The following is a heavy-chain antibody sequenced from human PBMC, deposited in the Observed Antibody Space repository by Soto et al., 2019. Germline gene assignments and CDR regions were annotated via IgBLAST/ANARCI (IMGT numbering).Heavy chain of an antibody. D-gene: IGHD6-6*01. Sequence: EVQLVESGGGLVQPGGSLRLSYAASGFSFSTYSMNWVRQAPGKGLEWVSYISSRSYTIYYVDSVKGRFTISRDNAKNSLYLQMNSLRDEDTAVYYCARGGSSSDNGMDVWGQGTTVTVSS. CDR1: GFSFSTYS. J-gene: IGHJ6*02. CDR3: ARGGSSSDNGMDV. V-gene: IGHV3-48*02. CDR2: ISSRSYTI.